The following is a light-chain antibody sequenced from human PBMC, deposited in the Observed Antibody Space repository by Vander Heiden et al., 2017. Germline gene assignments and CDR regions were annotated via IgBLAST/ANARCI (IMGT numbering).Light chain of an antibody. V-gene: IGKV3-15*01. J-gene: IGKJ1*01. CDR1: ETVASN. Sequence: EIVMTQSPARLSVSPGERVSVSCRASETVASNLAWYQQKPGQAPRLLISGVSTRATGVPARFSGSGSGTEFTLTISNLEAEDFAVYYCQQYFVWWTFGQGTKVE. CDR3: QQYFVWWT. CDR2: GVS.